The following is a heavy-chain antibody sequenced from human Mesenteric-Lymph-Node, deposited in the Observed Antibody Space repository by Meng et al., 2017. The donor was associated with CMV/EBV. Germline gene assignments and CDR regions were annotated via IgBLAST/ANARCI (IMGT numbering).Heavy chain of an antibody. CDR3: AKDRSSSWHNGGMDV. D-gene: IGHD6-13*01. J-gene: IGHJ6*02. Sequence: SLKISCAASGFTFDDYAMHWVRQAPGKGLEWVSGISYDSGSVSYADSVKGRFTISRDNDKNSLFLQMNSLRAEDMALYYCAKDRSSSWHNGGMDVWGQGTTVTVSS. CDR2: ISYDSGSV. CDR1: GFTFDDYA. V-gene: IGHV3-9*03.